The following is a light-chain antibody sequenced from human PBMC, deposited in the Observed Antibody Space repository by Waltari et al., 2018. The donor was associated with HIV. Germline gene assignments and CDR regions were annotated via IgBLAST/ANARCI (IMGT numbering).Light chain of an antibody. V-gene: IGKV2-28*01. CDR2: LGS. J-gene: IGKJ5*01. Sequence: DIRMTQSPRSLPVTPGAPAALSCRSSQSLRQSNGYNYLAWYLQKPGQSPQLLIYLGSNRDFGVPDRFSGSGSGTDLTLKISRVEAEDVGVYYCMQAPPTPLTFGQGTRLEIK. CDR3: MQAPPTPLT. CDR1: QSLRQSNGYNY.